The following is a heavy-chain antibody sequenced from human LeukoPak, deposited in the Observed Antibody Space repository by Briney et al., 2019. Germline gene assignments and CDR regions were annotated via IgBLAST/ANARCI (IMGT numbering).Heavy chain of an antibody. J-gene: IGHJ4*02. CDR2: ISAYDGNT. Sequence: ASVKLSCKASGYTFTSYGISWARQAPGQGLEWMGWISAYDGNTNYAQKLQGRVTTTTDTSTSTAYMEQRSLRSDDTAVYYCARTSDLGYCSGGSCYSGDYWGQGTLVTVSS. CDR1: GYTFTSYG. V-gene: IGHV1-18*01. D-gene: IGHD2-15*01. CDR3: ARTSDLGYCSGGSCYSGDY.